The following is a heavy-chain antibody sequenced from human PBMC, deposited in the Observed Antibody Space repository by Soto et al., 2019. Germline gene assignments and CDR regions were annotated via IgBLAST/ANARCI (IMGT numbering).Heavy chain of an antibody. V-gene: IGHV3-7*01. CDR3: ARDQLYYNDISGRPLNAFDV. CDR2: IKQDGSEK. Sequence: GGSLRLSCAASGFTFSSYAMSWVHQAPGKGLEWVANIKQDGSEKYYADSVKGRFTISRDNAKNSLYLQMNSLRAEDTAVYYCARDQLYYNDISGRPLNAFDVWGQGTMVTVSS. D-gene: IGHD3-22*01. J-gene: IGHJ3*01. CDR1: GFTFSSYA.